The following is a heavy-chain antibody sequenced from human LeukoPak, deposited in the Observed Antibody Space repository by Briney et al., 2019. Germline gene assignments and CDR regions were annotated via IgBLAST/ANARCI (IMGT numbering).Heavy chain of an antibody. V-gene: IGHV3-7*01. J-gene: IGHJ4*02. CDR1: GFSFSSYW. CDR3: ARDFEAPSNC. Sequence: GGSLRLSCAASGFSFSSYWMSWVRQAPGKGLEWVANIKQDGSEKYYVDSVKGRFTISRDNTKNTVDLQMNSLRAEDTAVYYCARDFEAPSNCWGQGALVTVSS. CDR2: IKQDGSEK. D-gene: IGHD3-9*01.